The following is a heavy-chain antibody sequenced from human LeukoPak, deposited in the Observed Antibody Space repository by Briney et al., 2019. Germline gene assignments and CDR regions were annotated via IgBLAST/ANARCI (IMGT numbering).Heavy chain of an antibody. J-gene: IGHJ5*02. D-gene: IGHD3-16*01. CDR2: IKQDGSEK. Sequence: PGGSLRLSCAASGFTFSSYWMSWVRQAPGKGLEWVANIKQDGSEKYYVDSVKGRFTISRDNAKNSLYLQMNSLRAEDTAVYYWGRAKLGGGKNWFDPWGQGTLVTVSS. V-gene: IGHV3-7*01. CDR1: GFTFSSYW. CDR3: GRAKLGGGKNWFDP.